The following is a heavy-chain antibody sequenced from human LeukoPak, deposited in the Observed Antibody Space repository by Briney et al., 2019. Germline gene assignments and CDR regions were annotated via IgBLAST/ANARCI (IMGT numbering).Heavy chain of an antibody. CDR2: IKQDGSEK. J-gene: IGHJ4*02. CDR1: GFTFSSYW. Sequence: PGGSLRLPCAASGFTFSSYWMSWVRQAPGKGLEWVANIKQDGSEKYYVDSVKGRFTISRDNAKNSLYLQMNSLRAEDTAVYYCASLHPLIAVAGTGFDYWGQGTLVTVSS. V-gene: IGHV3-7*01. D-gene: IGHD6-19*01. CDR3: ASLHPLIAVAGTGFDY.